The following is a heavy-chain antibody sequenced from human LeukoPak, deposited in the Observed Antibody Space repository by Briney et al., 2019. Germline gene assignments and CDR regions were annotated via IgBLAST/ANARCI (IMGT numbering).Heavy chain of an antibody. D-gene: IGHD5-12*01. CDR2: IYYSGST. Sequence: SETLSLTCSVSGVSISSYYWSWIRQPPGKGLEWIGYIYYSGSTYYNPSLKSRVTISVDTSKNQFSLKLSSVTAADTAVYYCARNSGYEEITGPDYWGQGTLVTVSS. CDR1: GVSISSYY. CDR3: ARNSGYEEITGPDY. J-gene: IGHJ4*02. V-gene: IGHV4-59*08.